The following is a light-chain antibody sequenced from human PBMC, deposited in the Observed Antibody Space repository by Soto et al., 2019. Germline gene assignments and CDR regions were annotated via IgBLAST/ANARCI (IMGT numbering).Light chain of an antibody. CDR3: AAWDGALNGVV. CDR2: TNN. CDR1: TSNIGSNT. Sequence: QAVVTQPPSASGTPGQTVTISCSGSTSNIGSNTVNWYHQVPGTAPKLLIYTNNLRPSGVPDRFSASVSGTSASLAISHLQSDDEGDFYCAAWDGALNGVVFGGGTKLTVL. V-gene: IGLV1-44*01. J-gene: IGLJ3*02.